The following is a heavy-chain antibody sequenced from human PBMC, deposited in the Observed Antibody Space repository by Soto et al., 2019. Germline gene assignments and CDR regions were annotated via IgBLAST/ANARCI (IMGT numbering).Heavy chain of an antibody. J-gene: IGHJ6*03. D-gene: IGHD3-10*01. V-gene: IGHV1-8*01. CDR3: ARGVTMVRGVFDYYYYYMDV. Sequence: ASVKVSCKASGYTFNSYDINWVRQATGQGLEWMGWMNPNSGNAGYAQKFQGRVTMTRNTSISTAYMELSSLRSEDTAVYYCARGVTMVRGVFDYYYYYMDVWGKGTTVTVSS. CDR1: GYTFNSYD. CDR2: MNPNSGNA.